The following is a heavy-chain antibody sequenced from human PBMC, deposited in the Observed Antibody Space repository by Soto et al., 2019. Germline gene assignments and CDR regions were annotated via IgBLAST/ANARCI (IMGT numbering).Heavy chain of an antibody. CDR1: GFTFSSYA. J-gene: IGHJ4*02. Sequence: GGSLRLSCAASGFTFSSYAMSWVRQAPGKGLEWVSAIRGSGGSTYYADSVKGRFTISRDNSKNTLYLQMNSLRAEDTAVYYCAKVFEDIVVVPAARGYYFDYWGQGTLVTVSS. CDR3: AKVFEDIVVVPAARGYYFDY. CDR2: IRGSGGST. D-gene: IGHD2-2*01. V-gene: IGHV3-23*01.